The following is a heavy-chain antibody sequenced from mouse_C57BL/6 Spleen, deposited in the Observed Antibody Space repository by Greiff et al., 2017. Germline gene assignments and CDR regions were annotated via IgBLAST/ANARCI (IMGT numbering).Heavy chain of an antibody. Sequence: QVQLQQSGAELARPGASVKMSCKASGYTFTSYTMHWVKQRPGQGLEWIGYINPSSGYTKYNQKFKDKATLTADKSSSTAYMQLSSLTSEDSAVYYCARGDYDAVDYWGQGTTLTVSS. V-gene: IGHV1-4*01. J-gene: IGHJ2*01. CDR3: ARGDYDAVDY. CDR1: GYTFTSYT. CDR2: INPSSGYT. D-gene: IGHD2-4*01.